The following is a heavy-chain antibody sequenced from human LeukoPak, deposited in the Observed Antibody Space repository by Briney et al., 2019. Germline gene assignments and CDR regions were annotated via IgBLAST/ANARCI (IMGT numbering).Heavy chain of an antibody. V-gene: IGHV4-59*01. D-gene: IGHD6-19*01. J-gene: IGHJ3*02. Sequence: SETLSLTCTVSGGSISNNNWSWIRQPPGKRLEWIGYIHYSDYTNYNPSLKSRVTISLDTSEKHFSLMLTYGTAEDTAVDYCAGDFVYSTGSSTAGIWGQGTMVTVSS. CDR3: AGDFVYSTGSSTAGI. CDR2: IHYSDYT. CDR1: GGSISNNN.